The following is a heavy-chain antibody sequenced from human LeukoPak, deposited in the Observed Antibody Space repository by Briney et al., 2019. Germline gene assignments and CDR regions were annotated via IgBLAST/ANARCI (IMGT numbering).Heavy chain of an antibody. Sequence: SETLSLTCTVSGGSISSGGYYWSWIRQHPGKGLEWIGYIYYSGSTYYNPSLKSRVTISVDTSKNQFSLKLSSVTAADTAVYYCARSRYRGSGLDYWGQGTLVTVSS. CDR1: GGSISSGGYY. CDR3: ARSRYRGSGLDY. D-gene: IGHD6-19*01. V-gene: IGHV4-31*03. CDR2: IYYSGST. J-gene: IGHJ4*02.